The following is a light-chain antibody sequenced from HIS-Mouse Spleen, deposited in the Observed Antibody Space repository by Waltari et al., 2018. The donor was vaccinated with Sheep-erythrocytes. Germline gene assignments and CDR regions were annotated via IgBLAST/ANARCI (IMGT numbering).Light chain of an antibody. Sequence: QSALTQPRSVSGSPGQSVTFSCTGTSSDVGGYNYVSWYQQHPGKAPKLMIYDVSKRPSGVPDRFSGSKSGNTASLTISGLQAEDEADYYCCSYAGSYTYFFGTGTKVTVL. CDR2: DVS. CDR1: SSDVGGYNY. V-gene: IGLV2-11*01. CDR3: CSYAGSYTYF. J-gene: IGLJ1*01.